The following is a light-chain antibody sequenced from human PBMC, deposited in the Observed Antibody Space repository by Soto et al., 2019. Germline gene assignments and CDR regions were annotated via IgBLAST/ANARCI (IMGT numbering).Light chain of an antibody. Sequence: QSALTQPPSASGSPGQSVTISCNGTSSDVGGYNYVSWYQQHPGKAPKLMIYEVSKRPSGVPDRFSGSKSGNTASLTVSGLQDEDEADYYCSSYAVSNVVFGGGTKLTVL. CDR3: SSYAVSNVV. V-gene: IGLV2-8*01. CDR2: EVS. J-gene: IGLJ2*01. CDR1: SSDVGGYNY.